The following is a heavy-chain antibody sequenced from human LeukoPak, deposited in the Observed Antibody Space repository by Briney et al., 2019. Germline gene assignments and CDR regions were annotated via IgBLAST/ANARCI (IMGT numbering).Heavy chain of an antibody. J-gene: IGHJ6*03. D-gene: IGHD5-18*01. CDR2: INHSGST. CDR1: GGSFSGYY. CDR3: ARGPLEYSYAPTSHYYYYMDV. Sequence: SETLSLTCAVYGGSFSGYYWSWIRQPPGKGLEWIGEINHSGSTNYNPSLKSRVTISVDTSKNQFSLKLSSVTAADTAVYYCARGPLEYSYAPTSHYYYYMDVWGKGTTVTVSS. V-gene: IGHV4-34*01.